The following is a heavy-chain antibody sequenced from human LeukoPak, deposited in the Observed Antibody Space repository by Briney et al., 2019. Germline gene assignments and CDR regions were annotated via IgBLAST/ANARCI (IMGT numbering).Heavy chain of an antibody. Sequence: GESLKISCKGSGYSFTSYWIGWVRQMPGKGLEWMGIIYPGDSDTRYSPSFQGQVTISADKSISTAYLQWSSLKASDTAMNYCARRLVPAASTMDPYGAFDIWGQGTMVTVSS. J-gene: IGHJ3*02. V-gene: IGHV5-51*01. CDR3: ARRLVPAASTMDPYGAFDI. CDR1: GYSFTSYW. D-gene: IGHD2-2*01. CDR2: IYPGDSDT.